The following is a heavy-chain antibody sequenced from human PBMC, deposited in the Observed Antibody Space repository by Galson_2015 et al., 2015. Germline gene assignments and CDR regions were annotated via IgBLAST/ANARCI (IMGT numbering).Heavy chain of an antibody. V-gene: IGHV3-53*01. CDR3: ARRGTGGRAPDY. J-gene: IGHJ4*02. D-gene: IGHD3-16*01. Sequence: SLRLSCAASGFTINSNYMNWVRQAPGKGLEWVSIMYTGGNTYYADSVKGRFTVSRDNPKNTVYLQMNSLRAEDTAVYYCARRGTGGRAPDYWGQGTLVTVSS. CDR2: MYTGGNT. CDR1: GFTINSNY.